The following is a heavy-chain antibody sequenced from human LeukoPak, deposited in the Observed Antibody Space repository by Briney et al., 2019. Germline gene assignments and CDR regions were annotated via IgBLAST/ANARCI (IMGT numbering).Heavy chain of an antibody. J-gene: IGHJ5*02. Sequence: SETLSLTCIVSGGSTSSSAYYWGWIRQPPRQGLEWIVSIMYSGKTYYKTSLKSPATIPIDTSKNQFSLKLSSVTAADTAVYYCARGYSSSWFTNWFDPWGQGTLVTVSS. CDR1: GGSTSSSAYY. V-gene: IGHV4-39*07. CDR2: IMYSGKT. D-gene: IGHD6-13*01. CDR3: ARGYSSSWFTNWFDP.